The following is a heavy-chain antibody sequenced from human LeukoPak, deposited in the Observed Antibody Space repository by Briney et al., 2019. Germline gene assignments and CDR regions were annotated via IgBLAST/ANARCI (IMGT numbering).Heavy chain of an antibody. J-gene: IGHJ4*02. Sequence: RSLRLSCAASGFTFSSYAMHWVRQAPGKGLVWVAVISYDGSNKYYADSVKGRFTISRENSKNTLYLQMNSLRAEDTAVYYCAREGIVDSGYDLSYLDYWGQGTLVTVSS. CDR3: AREGIVDSGYDLSYLDY. CDR2: ISYDGSNK. V-gene: IGHV3-30-3*01. CDR1: GFTFSSYA. D-gene: IGHD5-12*01.